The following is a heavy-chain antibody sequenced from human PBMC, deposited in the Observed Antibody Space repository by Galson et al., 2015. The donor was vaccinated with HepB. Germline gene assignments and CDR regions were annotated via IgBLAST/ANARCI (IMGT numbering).Heavy chain of an antibody. J-gene: IGHJ4*02. Sequence: SLRLSCAASGFTFSSYGMHWVRQAPGKGLEWVAFIRYDGSNKYYADSVKGRFTISRDNSKNTLYLQMNSLRAEDTAVYYCAKDRITVTTLLGYWGQGTLVTVSS. V-gene: IGHV3-30*02. CDR3: AKDRITVTTLLGY. CDR1: GFTFSSYG. D-gene: IGHD4-17*01. CDR2: IRYDGSNK.